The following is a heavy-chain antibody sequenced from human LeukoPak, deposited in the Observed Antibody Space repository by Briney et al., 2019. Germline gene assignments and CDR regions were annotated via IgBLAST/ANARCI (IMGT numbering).Heavy chain of an antibody. V-gene: IGHV3-23*01. J-gene: IGHJ4*02. CDR2: ISGSDGST. CDR3: ASRGSGSYYNGIFDY. CDR1: GFTFDDYG. Sequence: PGGSLRLSCAASGFTFDDYGMSWVRQAPGKGLEWVSAISGSDGSTYYADSVKGRFTISRDNSKNTLYLQMNSLRAEDTAVYYCASRGSGSYYNGIFDYWGQGTLVTVSS. D-gene: IGHD3-10*01.